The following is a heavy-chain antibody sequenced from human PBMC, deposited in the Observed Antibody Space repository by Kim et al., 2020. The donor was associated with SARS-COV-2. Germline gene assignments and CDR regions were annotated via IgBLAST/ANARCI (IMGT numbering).Heavy chain of an antibody. V-gene: IGHV3-30-3*01. CDR1: GFTFSSYA. Sequence: GGSLRLSCAASGFTFSSYAGYWVRQAPGKGLECVALMSSDGNSEYYADSVKGRFTISRDKSKNTLYLQMSSLRTEDTGVYFCAREEGDGYYGMDVWGQGT. CDR2: MSSDGNSE. J-gene: IGHJ6*02. CDR3: AREEGDGYYGMDV. D-gene: IGHD3-16*01.